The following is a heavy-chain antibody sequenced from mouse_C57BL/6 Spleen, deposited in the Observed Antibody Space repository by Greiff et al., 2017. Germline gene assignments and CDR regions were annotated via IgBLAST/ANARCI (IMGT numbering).Heavy chain of an antibody. V-gene: IGHV1-61*01. CDR3: ARDGNCVEAYFDY. CDR1: GYTFTSYW. CDR2: IYPSDSET. Sequence: QVQLQQPGAELVRPGSSVKLSCKASGYTFTSYWMDWVKQRPGQGLEWIGNIYPSDSETHYNQKFKDKATLTVDKSSGTAYMQLSSLTSEDSAVYYCARDGNCVEAYFDYWGQGTTLTVSS. J-gene: IGHJ2*01. D-gene: IGHD2-1*01.